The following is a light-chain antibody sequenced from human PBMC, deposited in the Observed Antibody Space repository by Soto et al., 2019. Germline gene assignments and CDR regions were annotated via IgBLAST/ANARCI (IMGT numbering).Light chain of an antibody. V-gene: IGKV3-15*01. CDR3: QLYNNWPPWT. CDR2: GAS. CDR1: QSVSSN. J-gene: IGKJ1*01. Sequence: EIVMTQSPATLSVSPGERATLSCRASQSVSSNLAWYQQKPGQAPRLRIYGASTRATGIPARFSGSGSGTEFTLTIASLQSEDCAVYYCQLYNNWPPWTFGQGTKGEIK.